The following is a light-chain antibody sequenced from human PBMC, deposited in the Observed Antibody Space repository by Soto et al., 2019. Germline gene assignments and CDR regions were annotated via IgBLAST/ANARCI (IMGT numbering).Light chain of an antibody. V-gene: IGLV1-44*01. CDR2: SNN. CDR1: SSNIGINT. CDR3: QSYDSSLSGPWV. Sequence: QSVLTQPPSASGTPGQRVTISCSGSSSNIGINTVNWYQQLPGTAPKLLIYSNNQRPSGVPDRFSGSKSGTSASLAVSGLQSEDEADYYCQSYDSSLSGPWVFGGGTKLTVL. J-gene: IGLJ3*02.